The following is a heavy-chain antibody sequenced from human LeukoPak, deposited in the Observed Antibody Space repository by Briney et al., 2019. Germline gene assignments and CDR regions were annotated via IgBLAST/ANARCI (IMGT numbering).Heavy chain of an antibody. CDR1: GGSISSYY. CDR2: IYYRGST. CDR3: ARVTSPHAFDI. V-gene: IGHV4-59*01. J-gene: IGHJ3*02. Sequence: SETLSLTCTVSGGSISSYYWSWIRHPPGRGLEWIGYIYYRGSTNYNPSLKSRVTISVDTSKNQFSLKLSSVTAADTAVYYCARVTSPHAFDIWGQGTMVTVSS. D-gene: IGHD2-21*02.